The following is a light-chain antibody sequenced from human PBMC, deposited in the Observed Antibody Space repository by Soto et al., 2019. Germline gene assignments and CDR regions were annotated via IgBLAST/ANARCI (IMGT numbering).Light chain of an antibody. CDR3: NSYREDHPRFYV. V-gene: IGLV2-14*03. J-gene: IGLJ1*01. CDR2: DVG. CDR1: HSDIGNYNY. Sequence: QSALTQHASVSGSPGQSITISCTGTHSDIGNYNYVSWYQHLPGKAPKLMIYDVGSRPSGVSSRFSGSKSGNTASLAISGLQAEDEADYYCNSYREDHPRFYVFGTGTKVTVL.